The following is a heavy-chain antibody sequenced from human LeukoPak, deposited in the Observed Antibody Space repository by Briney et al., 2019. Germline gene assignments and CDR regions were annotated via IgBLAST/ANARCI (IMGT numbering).Heavy chain of an antibody. V-gene: IGHV3-7*01. J-gene: IGHJ5*02. D-gene: IGHD6-19*01. CDR2: MDEYGSDI. Sequence: GGSLRLSCVVSGFDFSGFSMSWVRQAPGKGLEWVAIMDEYGSDIFYVESVKGRFIISRANARNSLYLQMDSLRVEDTAVYYCARDRGYSSGWYEAFDPWGQGTLVTVSS. CDR3: ARDRGYSSGWYEAFDP. CDR1: GFDFSGFS.